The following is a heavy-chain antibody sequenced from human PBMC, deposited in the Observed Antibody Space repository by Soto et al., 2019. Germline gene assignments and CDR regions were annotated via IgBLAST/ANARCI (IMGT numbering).Heavy chain of an antibody. Sequence: EVQLLESGGGLVQPGASLRLSCAASGFTFGSYFMNWVRQAPGKGPEWVSDINKDGGRTHYADSVRGPFTISRDNSRNTLYLQMNRLRAEDTALYYCAKDLHWYGMDVWGQGTTVTVSS. CDR2: INKDGGRT. V-gene: IGHV3-23*01. J-gene: IGHJ6*02. CDR1: GFTFGSYF. D-gene: IGHD1-1*01. CDR3: AKDLHWYGMDV.